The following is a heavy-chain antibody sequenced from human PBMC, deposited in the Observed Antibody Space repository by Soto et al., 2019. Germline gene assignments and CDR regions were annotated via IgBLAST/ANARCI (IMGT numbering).Heavy chain of an antibody. J-gene: IGHJ4*02. CDR3: AAPSFFSYKEYFDY. D-gene: IGHD1-1*01. V-gene: IGHV1-69*06. CDR1: GGIFSSYA. CDR2: IIPIFGTA. Sequence: ASVKVSCKASGGIFSSYAISWVRQAPGQGLEWMGGIIPIFGTANYAQKFQGRVTIIADKSTSTAYMELSSLRSEDTAVYYCAAPSFFSYKEYFDYWGQGTLVTVSS.